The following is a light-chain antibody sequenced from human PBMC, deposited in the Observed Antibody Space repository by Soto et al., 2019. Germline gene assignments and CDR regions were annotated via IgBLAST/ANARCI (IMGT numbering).Light chain of an antibody. CDR2: DVS. Sequence: QSALTQPASVSGSPGQSITISCTGTSSDVGSYNYVSWYQQHPGKAPKLMIYDVSNRPSGVSNRFSGSKSGNTASLTISGLQAEDEADYYCSSYASSRDVLVGGGTKLTVL. CDR1: SSDVGSYNY. V-gene: IGLV2-14*01. CDR3: SSYASSRDVL. J-gene: IGLJ2*01.